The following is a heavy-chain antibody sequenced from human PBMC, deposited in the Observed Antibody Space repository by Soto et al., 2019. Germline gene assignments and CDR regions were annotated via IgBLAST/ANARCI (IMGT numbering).Heavy chain of an antibody. V-gene: IGHV3-74*03. J-gene: IGHJ6*02. CDR2: IKSDGSGA. Sequence: EVQLVEAGGGLVQPGGSLRLSCAAFGLTFSIRWLHWVRQAPGTGLEWVSHIKSDGSGATYGDSVEGRFTISRDNAKNTVDLHMNTLSAEDTGVYYCASDRAYGMDVGGHGTTVTVS. D-gene: IGHD3-10*01. CDR1: GLTFSIRW. CDR3: ASDRAYGMDV.